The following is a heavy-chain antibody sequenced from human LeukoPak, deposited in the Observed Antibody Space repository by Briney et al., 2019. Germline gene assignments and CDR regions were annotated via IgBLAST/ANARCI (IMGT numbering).Heavy chain of an antibody. CDR1: GGSISSSSYY. Sequence: SETLSLTCTVSGGSISSSSYYWGWIRQPPGKGREWIGSIYYSGSTYYNPSLKSRITISVDTSKNPFSLKLSPVTAADTAVYYCAKGPDFDYWGQGTLVTVSS. CDR2: IYYSGST. V-gene: IGHV4-39*02. CDR3: AKGPDFDY. J-gene: IGHJ4*02.